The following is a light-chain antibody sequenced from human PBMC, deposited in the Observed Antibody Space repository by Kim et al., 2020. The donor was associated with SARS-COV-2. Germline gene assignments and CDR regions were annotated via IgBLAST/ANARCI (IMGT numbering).Light chain of an antibody. CDR1: SSDIGGYNY. J-gene: IGLJ3*02. CDR3: SSFEGGNTLRV. CDR2: EVN. V-gene: IGLV2-8*01. Sequence: QSALTQPPSASGSPGQSLTISCTGTSSDIGGYNYVSWYQQHPGKAPKLMIYEVNKRPSGVPDRFSGSKSGNTASLTVSGLQAEDEAEYYCSSFEGGNTLRVFGGGTQLTV.